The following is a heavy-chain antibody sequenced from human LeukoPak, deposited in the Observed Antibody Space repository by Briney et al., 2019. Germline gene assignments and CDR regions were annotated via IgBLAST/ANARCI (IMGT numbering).Heavy chain of an antibody. V-gene: IGHV6-1*01. D-gene: IGHD2-2*01. CDR3: ARDLAYCSSTSCLSANLDY. J-gene: IGHJ4*02. CDR1: GDSVSSNSAA. CDR2: TYYRSKWYN. Sequence: SQTLSLTCAISGDSVSSNSAAWNWIRQSPSRGLEWLGRTYYRSKWYNDYAVSVKSRITINPDTSKNQFSLQLNPVTPEDTAVYYCARDLAYCSSTSCLSANLDYWGQGTLVTVSS.